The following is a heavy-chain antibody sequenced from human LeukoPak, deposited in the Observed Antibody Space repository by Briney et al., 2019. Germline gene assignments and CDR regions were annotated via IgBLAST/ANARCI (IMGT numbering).Heavy chain of an antibody. Sequence: PGRSLRLSCAASGFTFDDYAMHWVRQAPGKGLEWVSGISWNSGSIGYADSVKGRFTISRDNAKNPLYLQMNSLRAEDTALYYCAKVTFGGVIAPFDYWGQGTLVTVSS. CDR3: AKVTFGGVIAPFDY. J-gene: IGHJ4*02. D-gene: IGHD3-16*02. V-gene: IGHV3-9*01. CDR1: GFTFDDYA. CDR2: ISWNSGSI.